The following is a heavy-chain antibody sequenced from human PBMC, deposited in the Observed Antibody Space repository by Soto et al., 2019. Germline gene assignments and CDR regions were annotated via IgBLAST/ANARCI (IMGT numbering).Heavy chain of an antibody. V-gene: IGHV3-30*09. J-gene: IGHJ6*02. CDR2: ISHDGSKK. Sequence: QVQLVESGGGVVQPGRSLRLSCAASGFIFSDYYMHWVRQAPGKGLEWLAVISHDGSKKYYADSVKGRFAISRDNSKNKLYLQMNSLRPDDTAVNYCARSSYDDVLTGWSMDVWGQGTMVTVSS. D-gene: IGHD3-9*01. CDR3: ARSSYDDVLTGWSMDV. CDR1: GFIFSDYY.